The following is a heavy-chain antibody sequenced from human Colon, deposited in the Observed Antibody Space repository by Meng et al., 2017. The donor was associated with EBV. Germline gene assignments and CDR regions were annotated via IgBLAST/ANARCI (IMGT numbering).Heavy chain of an antibody. Sequence: QLHRQESGPGLVTPSDTLSLTCIVSGDSVSNKNKYWGWIRQPPGKGLEWIGNIYYSGRTNYNPSLTSRVAISVDTSKNQFSLRLNSVTAADSAIYSCARGDLDGDCYYCLDFWGQGALVTVSS. D-gene: IGHD2-21*02. CDR2: IYYSGRT. CDR3: ARGDLDGDCYYCLDF. J-gene: IGHJ4*02. CDR1: GDSVSNKNKY. V-gene: IGHV4-39*07.